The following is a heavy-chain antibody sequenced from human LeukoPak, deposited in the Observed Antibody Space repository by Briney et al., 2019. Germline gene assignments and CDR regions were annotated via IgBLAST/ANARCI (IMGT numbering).Heavy chain of an antibody. D-gene: IGHD3-22*01. V-gene: IGHV3-30-3*01. CDR1: GFTFSSYA. CDR3: ARDTMRGLGDYDY. Sequence: GGSLRLSCAASGFTFSSYAMHWVRQAPGKGLEWVAVISNDGSNKYYADSVKGRFTISRDNSKNTLYLQMNSLRAEDTAVYYCARDTMRGLGDYDYWGQGTLVTVSS. J-gene: IGHJ4*02. CDR2: ISNDGSNK.